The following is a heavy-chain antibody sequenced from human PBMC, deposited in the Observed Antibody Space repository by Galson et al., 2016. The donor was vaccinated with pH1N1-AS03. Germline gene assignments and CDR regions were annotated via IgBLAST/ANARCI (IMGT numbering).Heavy chain of an antibody. V-gene: IGHV2-70*04. Sequence: PALVKPTQTLTLTCTVSGFSLSTGGMRVSWIRQPPGKALEWLGRIDWDGGTFYSTSLKTRLTISKDTSKNQVVLTMTNMDPGDTGTYYCARTLNYNTGLDVWGPGATVTVSS. CDR3: ARTLNYNTGLDV. J-gene: IGHJ6*02. CDR2: IDWDGGT. D-gene: IGHD5-24*01. CDR1: GFSLSTGGMR.